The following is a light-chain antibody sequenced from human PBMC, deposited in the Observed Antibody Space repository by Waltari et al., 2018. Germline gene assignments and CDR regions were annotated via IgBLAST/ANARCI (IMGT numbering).Light chain of an antibody. V-gene: IGKV1-33*01. CDR1: QDISHF. J-gene: IGKJ4*01. Sequence: DAQMTQSPSSLSASVGDRVTITCQSSQDISHFLNWYQQKSGTPPKLLITDASTLQTGVPSRFSGGRSGTQFTFTVNGLQPEDVATYFCQQYDNLPLTFGGGTKVEI. CDR2: DAS. CDR3: QQYDNLPLT.